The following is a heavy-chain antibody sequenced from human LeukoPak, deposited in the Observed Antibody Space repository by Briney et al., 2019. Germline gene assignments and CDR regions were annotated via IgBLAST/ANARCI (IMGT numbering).Heavy chain of an antibody. D-gene: IGHD4-17*01. V-gene: IGHV4-59*08. CDR1: GRLMRSCY. J-gene: IGHJ4*02. Sequence: SETLSLTCTVSGRLMRSCYGLWIRQPPGKGLEWIGYIYYSGSTNYNPSLKGRLTMSVDTSKNQFSLKLSSVTAADTAVYFCARYLGPTTAYYFDAWGQGTLVTVSS. CDR2: IYYSGST. CDR3: ARYLGPTTAYYFDA.